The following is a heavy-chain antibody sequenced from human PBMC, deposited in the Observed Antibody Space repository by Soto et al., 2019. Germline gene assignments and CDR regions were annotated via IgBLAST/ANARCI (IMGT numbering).Heavy chain of an antibody. J-gene: IGHJ6*02. D-gene: IGHD6-6*01. CDR2: SYYSGST. CDR1: GGSVSGATYY. Sequence: SETLSLTCTVSGGSVSGATYYWGWIRQPPGKGLEWIGYSYYSGSTNYNPSLESRVTISVDTSKKQFSLKLTSATAADTAVYYCARLLFSSSLTGLDVWGQGTTVTVSS. V-gene: IGHV4-61*01. CDR3: ARLLFSSSLTGLDV.